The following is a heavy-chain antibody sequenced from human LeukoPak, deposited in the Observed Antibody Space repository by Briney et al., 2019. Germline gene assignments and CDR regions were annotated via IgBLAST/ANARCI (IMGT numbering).Heavy chain of an antibody. J-gene: IGHJ5*02. D-gene: IGHD3-22*01. CDR2: INSDGSST. Sequence: QPGRSLRLSCAASGFTFSSYWMHWVRQAPGKGLVWVSRINSDGSSTSYADSVKGRFTISRDNAKNTLYLQMNSLRAEDTAVYYCARGVISSWFDPWGQGTLVTVSS. V-gene: IGHV3-74*01. CDR3: ARGVISSWFDP. CDR1: GFTFSSYW.